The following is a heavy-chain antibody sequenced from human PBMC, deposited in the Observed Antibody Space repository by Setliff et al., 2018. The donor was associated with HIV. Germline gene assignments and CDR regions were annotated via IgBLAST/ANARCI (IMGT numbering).Heavy chain of an antibody. CDR2: MSGSGGST. V-gene: IGHV3-23*01. J-gene: IGHJ4*02. CDR3: AKNWATYYYDSSGYYYFDY. Sequence: PGGSLRLSCAASGFTFSSYAMSWVRQAPGKGLEWVSTMSGSGGSTYYADSVKGRFTISRENSKNTLYLQMNSLRAEDTAVYYCAKNWATYYYDSSGYYYFDYWGQGTLVTVSS. D-gene: IGHD3-22*01. CDR1: GFTFSSYA.